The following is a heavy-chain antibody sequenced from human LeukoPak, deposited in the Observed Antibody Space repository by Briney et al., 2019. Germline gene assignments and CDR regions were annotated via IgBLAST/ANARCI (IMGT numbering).Heavy chain of an antibody. CDR2: ISSCSSDI. V-gene: IGHV3-21*01. CDR1: GFTFSSYS. D-gene: IGHD6-19*01. Sequence: TGGSLRLSCAASGFTFSSYSMNWVRQAPGKGLEWVSSISSCSSDIYYAYSVKGRCTISRDNAKNSLYLQMNSMRAEDTAVYYCARSGYSSGGGDYWGQGTLVTVSS. CDR3: ARSGYSSGGGDY. J-gene: IGHJ4*02.